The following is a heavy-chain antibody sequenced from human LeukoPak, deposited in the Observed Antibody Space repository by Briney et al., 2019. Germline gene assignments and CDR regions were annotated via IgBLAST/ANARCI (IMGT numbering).Heavy chain of an antibody. CDR3: ARAAAAGSNYYGMDV. CDR2: IYHSGST. D-gene: IGHD6-13*01. J-gene: IGHJ6*04. CDR1: GGSISSSNW. Sequence: SETLSLTCAVSGGSISSSNWWSWVRQPPGKGLEWIGEIYHSGSTNYNPSLMSRVTISVDKSKNQFSLKLSSVTAADTAVYYCARAAAAGSNYYGMDVWGKGTTVTVSS. V-gene: IGHV4-4*02.